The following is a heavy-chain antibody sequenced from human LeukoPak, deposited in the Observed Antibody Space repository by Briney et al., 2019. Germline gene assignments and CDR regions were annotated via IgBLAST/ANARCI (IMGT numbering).Heavy chain of an antibody. CDR2: FDPEDGET. CDR1: GYTLTELS. D-gene: IGHD4-17*01. CDR3: ARGPTTVTTVDY. V-gene: IGHV1-24*01. J-gene: IGHJ4*02. Sequence: ASVKVSCKVSGYTLTELSMHWVRQAPGKGLEWMGGFDPEDGETIYAQKFQGRVTMTEDTSTDTAYMELSSLRSEDTAVYYCARGPTTVTTVDYWGQGTLVTVSS.